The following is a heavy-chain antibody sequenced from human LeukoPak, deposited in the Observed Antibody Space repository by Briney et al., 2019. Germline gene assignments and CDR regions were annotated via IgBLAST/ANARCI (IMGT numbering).Heavy chain of an antibody. V-gene: IGHV3-11*01. CDR3: AKGYSSGWWGYYFDY. Sequence: PGGSLRLSCAASGFTFSDYYMSWIRQAPGKGLEWVSYISSSGSTIYYADSVKGRFTISRDTSKNTLYLQMNSLRAEDTAVYYCAKGYSSGWWGYYFDYWGQGTLVTVSS. D-gene: IGHD6-19*01. CDR1: GFTFSDYY. CDR2: ISSSGSTI. J-gene: IGHJ4*02.